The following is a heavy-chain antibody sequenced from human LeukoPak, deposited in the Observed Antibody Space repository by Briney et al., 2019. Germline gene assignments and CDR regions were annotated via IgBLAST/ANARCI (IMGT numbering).Heavy chain of an antibody. J-gene: IGHJ5*02. Sequence: SETLSLTCAVYGGSFSGYYWSWIRQPPGKGLEWIGEINHSGSTNYNPSLKSRVTISVDTSKNQFSLKLSSVTAADTAVYYCAKNYDFWSGYYLTWFDPWGQGTLVTVSS. CDR3: AKNYDFWSGYYLTWFDP. CDR1: GGSFSGYY. D-gene: IGHD3-3*01. CDR2: INHSGST. V-gene: IGHV4-34*01.